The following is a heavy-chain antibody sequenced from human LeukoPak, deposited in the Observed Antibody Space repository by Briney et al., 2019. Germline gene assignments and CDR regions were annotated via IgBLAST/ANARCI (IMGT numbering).Heavy chain of an antibody. Sequence: SETLSLTCIVSGGSISSGSYYWSWIRQPAGKGLEWIGRIYTSGSTNYNPSLKSRVTISVDTSKNQFSLKLSSVTAADTAVYYCARGLEYFQHWGQGTLVTVSS. CDR3: ARGLEYFQH. J-gene: IGHJ1*01. D-gene: IGHD5-12*01. CDR2: IYTSGST. CDR1: GGSISSGSYY. V-gene: IGHV4-61*02.